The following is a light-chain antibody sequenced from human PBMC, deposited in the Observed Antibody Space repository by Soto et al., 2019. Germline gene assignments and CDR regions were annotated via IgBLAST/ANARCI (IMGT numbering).Light chain of an antibody. J-gene: IGKJ4*01. CDR1: HNLNNN. CDR2: GAS. CDR3: QHYHNWPLS. V-gene: IGKV3-15*01. Sequence: IVLTQSPGTLSSRVGVRAPACWRASHNLNNNLAWYQQKPGQAPRLLIYGASTRATGIPARFSGSGSATEFTLTISSLQSEDFAVYYCQHYHNWPLSFGGGTEVDIK.